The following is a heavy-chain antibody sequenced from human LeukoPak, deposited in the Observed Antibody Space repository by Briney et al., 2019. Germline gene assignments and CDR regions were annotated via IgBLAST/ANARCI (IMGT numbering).Heavy chain of an antibody. Sequence: GSLRLSCAASGFTFSSYAMSWVRQAPGKGLEWIGSMYYSGSSYYNPSLKSRVTISVDTSKNQFSLKLSSVTAADTAVYYCARDEVAVALNPWGQGTLVTVSS. J-gene: IGHJ5*02. CDR3: ARDEVAVALNP. CDR2: MYYSGSS. V-gene: IGHV4-39*07. CDR1: GFTFSSYA. D-gene: IGHD2-15*01.